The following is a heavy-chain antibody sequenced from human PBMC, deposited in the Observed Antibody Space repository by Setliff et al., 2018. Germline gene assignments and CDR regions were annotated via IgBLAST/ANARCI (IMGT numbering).Heavy chain of an antibody. Sequence: PSETLSLTCTVSGGSISSSSYYWGWIRQPPGKGLEWIGSIYYSGSTYYNPSLKSRVTISVDTSKNQFSLKLSSVTAADTAVYYCARKSRNIVVVPAAVIYYYYYMDVWGKGTTVTVSS. V-gene: IGHV4-39*07. CDR1: GGSISSSSYY. D-gene: IGHD2-2*01. J-gene: IGHJ6*03. CDR2: IYYSGST. CDR3: ARKSRNIVVVPAAVIYYYYYMDV.